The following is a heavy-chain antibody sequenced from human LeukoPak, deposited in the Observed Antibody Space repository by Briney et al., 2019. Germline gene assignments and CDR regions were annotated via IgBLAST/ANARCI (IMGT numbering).Heavy chain of an antibody. D-gene: IGHD2-15*01. CDR2: INNDDGST. Sequence: PGWSLRLSCAASGFTFSSYAMSWVRQAPGKGLEWVSHINNDDGSTSYADSVKGRFIISRDNSKNTLYLQLNSLRAEDTAVYYCAKPHTPYCSGGTCYLFDFWGQGTLVTVSS. V-gene: IGHV3-23*01. CDR3: AKPHTPYCSGGTCYLFDF. CDR1: GFTFSSYA. J-gene: IGHJ4*02.